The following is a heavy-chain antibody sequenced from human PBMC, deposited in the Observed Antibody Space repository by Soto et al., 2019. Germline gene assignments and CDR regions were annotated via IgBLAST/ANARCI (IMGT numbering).Heavy chain of an antibody. V-gene: IGHV4-34*01. D-gene: IGHD6-19*01. Sequence: QVQLQQWGAGLLKPSETLSLTCAVYGGSFSGYYWSWIRQPPGKGLEWIGEINHSGSTNYNPSLKSRVTITVDTSTTPSSLKLSSVTAAETAVYYWGRTGVWLVQYYFYYWGQGTLVTVSS. CDR1: GGSFSGYY. CDR2: INHSGST. CDR3: GRTGVWLVQYYFYY. J-gene: IGHJ4*02.